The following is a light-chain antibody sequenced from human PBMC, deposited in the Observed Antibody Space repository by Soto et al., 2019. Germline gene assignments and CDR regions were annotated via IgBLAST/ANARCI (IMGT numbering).Light chain of an antibody. V-gene: IGLV2-23*01. J-gene: IGLJ2*01. CDR2: EGS. CDR1: SSDVGCYNL. CDR3: CSYAGSRTYVV. Sequence: QSALTQPAAVSGSPGQSITISCTGTSSDVGCYNLVSWYQQHPGKAPKLMIYEGSKRPSGVSNRFSGSKSGNTASLTISGLQAEDEADYYCCSYAGSRTYVVFGGGTKLTVL.